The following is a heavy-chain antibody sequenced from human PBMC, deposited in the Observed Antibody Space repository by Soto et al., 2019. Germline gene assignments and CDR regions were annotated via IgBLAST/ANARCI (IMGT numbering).Heavy chain of an antibody. V-gene: IGHV3-30*18. J-gene: IGHJ4*02. Sequence: GGSLRLSCAASGFTFSSYGMHWVRQAPGKGLEWVAVISYDGSNKYYADSVKGRFTISRDNSKNTLYLQMNSLRAEDTAVYYCAKAAQHGYYYRAYFDYWGQGTLVTVS. D-gene: IGHD3-22*01. CDR1: GFTFSSYG. CDR3: AKAAQHGYYYRAYFDY. CDR2: ISYDGSNK.